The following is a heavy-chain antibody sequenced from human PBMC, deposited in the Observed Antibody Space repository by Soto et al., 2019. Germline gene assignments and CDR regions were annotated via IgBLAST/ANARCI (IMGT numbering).Heavy chain of an antibody. Sequence: QVQLVQSGAEVKKPGASVKVSCKASGYTFTSYGISWVRQAPGQGLEWMGWISAYNGNTNYAQKLQGRVAMTTDTSTSTAYMELRSLRSDDTAVYYCARAGITMVRGVTAPSYYYDGMDVWGQGTTVTVSS. J-gene: IGHJ6*02. CDR2: ISAYNGNT. CDR3: ARAGITMVRGVTAPSYYYDGMDV. CDR1: GYTFTSYG. V-gene: IGHV1-18*01. D-gene: IGHD3-10*01.